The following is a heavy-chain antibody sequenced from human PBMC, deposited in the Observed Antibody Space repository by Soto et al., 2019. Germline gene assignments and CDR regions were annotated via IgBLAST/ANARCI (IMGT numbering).Heavy chain of an antibody. CDR3: VHRAILDGSWDTGYLDF. V-gene: IGHV2-5*02. CDR2: IYWDDDK. Sequence: SGPTLVNPTQTLTLTCTFSGFSLRNNGVGVGWIRQPPGKALEWLAVIYWDDDKRNSPSLRSRLSITKDTSINQVVLTMTNMDPVDTATYYCVHRAILDGSWDTGYLDFWGQGTLVTVSS. J-gene: IGHJ4*02. D-gene: IGHD6-13*01. CDR1: GFSLRNNGVG.